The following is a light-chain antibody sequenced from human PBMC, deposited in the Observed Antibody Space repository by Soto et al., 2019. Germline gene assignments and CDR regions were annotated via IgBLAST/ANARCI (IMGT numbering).Light chain of an antibody. V-gene: IGKV3-15*01. J-gene: IGKJ1*01. CDR2: GAS. CDR3: QQYNNWPPWT. Sequence: EIVLSQSPGTLPLSPWEIATLSCRVSQSVSSNYLAWYQQKPGQAPRLLIYGASTRATGIPARFSGSGSGTEFTLTISSLQSEDFAVYYCQQYNNWPPWTFGQGTKVDIK. CDR1: QSVSSN.